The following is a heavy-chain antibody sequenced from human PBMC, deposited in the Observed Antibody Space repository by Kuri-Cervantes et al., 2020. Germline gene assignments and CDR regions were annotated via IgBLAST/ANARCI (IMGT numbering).Heavy chain of an antibody. CDR2: ISGSGGST. CDR1: GFTFSSYS. Sequence: GESLKISCAASGFTFSSYSMNWVRQAPGKGLEWVSAISGSGGSTYYADSVKGRYTISRDNSKNTLYLQTNSLRAEDTAVYYCAKDLLYDSSGYWGQGTLVTVSS. V-gene: IGHV3-23*01. CDR3: AKDLLYDSSGY. D-gene: IGHD3-22*01. J-gene: IGHJ4*02.